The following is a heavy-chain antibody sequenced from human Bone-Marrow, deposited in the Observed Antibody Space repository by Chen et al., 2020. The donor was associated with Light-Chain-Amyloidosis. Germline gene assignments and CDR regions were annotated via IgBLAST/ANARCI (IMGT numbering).Heavy chain of an antibody. Sequence: SLXIHXKGSGYTCPNYWIGWVRQMPGKGLEWMGVIYPDDSDARYSPSFEGQVTISADKSITTAYLQWRSLKASDTAMYYCARRRDGYNFDYWGQGTLVTVSS. CDR2: IYPDDSDA. CDR1: GYTCPNYW. V-gene: IGHV5-51*01. D-gene: IGHD5-12*01. CDR3: ARRRDGYNFDY. J-gene: IGHJ4*02.